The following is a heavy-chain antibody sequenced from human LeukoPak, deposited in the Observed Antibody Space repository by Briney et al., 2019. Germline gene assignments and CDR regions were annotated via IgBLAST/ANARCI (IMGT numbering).Heavy chain of an antibody. CDR3: GRAGPVTKDHFIDV. CDR2: IYLDGSRA. V-gene: IGHV3-7*01. CDR1: GFTFSSYS. Sequence: GGSLRLSCAASGFTFSSYSMNWVRQAPGKGLEWVANIYLDGSRAYYVDSVKGRFTISRDNAKNSLFLQMNSLSAEDTAVYYCGRAGPVTKDHFIDVWGKGTMVTVSS. J-gene: IGHJ6*03. D-gene: IGHD2-2*01.